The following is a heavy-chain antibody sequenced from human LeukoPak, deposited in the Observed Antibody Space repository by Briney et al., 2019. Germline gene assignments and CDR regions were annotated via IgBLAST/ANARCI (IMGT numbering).Heavy chain of an antibody. Sequence: GGSLRLSCAASGFTFSSYSMNWVRQAPGKGLEWVSSISSSSSYIYYADSVKGRFTISRDNAKNSLYLQMNSLRAEDTAVYYCARVSRDWYGSGSYHFDYWGQGTLVTVSS. CDR1: GFTFSSYS. V-gene: IGHV3-21*01. CDR3: ARVSRDWYGSGSYHFDY. J-gene: IGHJ4*02. D-gene: IGHD3-10*01. CDR2: ISSSSSYI.